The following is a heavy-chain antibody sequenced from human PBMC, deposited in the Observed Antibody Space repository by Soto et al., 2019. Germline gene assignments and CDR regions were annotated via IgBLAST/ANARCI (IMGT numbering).Heavy chain of an antibody. CDR3: ARDIAAAGTSWFDP. D-gene: IGHD6-13*01. CDR1: GYTFTSYG. Sequence: GASVKVSCKASGYTFTSYGISWVRQAPGQGLEWMGWISAYNGNTNYAQKLQGRVTMTTDTSTSTAYMELRSLRSDDTAVYYCARDIAAAGTSWFDPWGQGTLVTVSS. J-gene: IGHJ5*02. CDR2: ISAYNGNT. V-gene: IGHV1-18*01.